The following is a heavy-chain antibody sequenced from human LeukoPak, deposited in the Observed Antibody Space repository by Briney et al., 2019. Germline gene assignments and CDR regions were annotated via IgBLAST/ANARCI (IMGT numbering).Heavy chain of an antibody. D-gene: IGHD4-23*01. V-gene: IGHV4-61*02. Sequence: SGTLSLTCAVSGGSISSGSYYWSWIRQPAGEGLEWIGCICTGGSTNYNPSLMGRVTISVDTSKNQFSLKLSCVTAADTAVYYCAGGQVRWTPNGLDPWGQGTLVTVSS. CDR1: GGSISSGSYY. J-gene: IGHJ5*02. CDR2: ICTGGST. CDR3: AGGQVRWTPNGLDP.